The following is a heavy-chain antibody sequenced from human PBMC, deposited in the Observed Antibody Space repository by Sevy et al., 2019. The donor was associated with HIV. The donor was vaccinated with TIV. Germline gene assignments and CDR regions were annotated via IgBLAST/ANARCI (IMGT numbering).Heavy chain of an antibody. CDR2: LSFGCGEI. D-gene: IGHD2-8*01. J-gene: IGHJ4*02. Sequence: GGSLRLSCAASGFTFSKYSMSWVRQPPGKGLEWVSTLSFGCGEINHADSVKGRFTISRDNSKNSLDLQMNNLSAEDTAVYYCAREGCTKPHDYWGQGTLVTVSS. V-gene: IGHV3-23*01. CDR3: AREGCTKPHDY. CDR1: GFTFSKYS.